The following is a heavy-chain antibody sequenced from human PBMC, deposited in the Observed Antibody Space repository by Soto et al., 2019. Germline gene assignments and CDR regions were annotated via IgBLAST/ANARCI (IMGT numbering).Heavy chain of an antibody. V-gene: IGHV3-7*01. CDR1: GITFSSYW. CDR3: ARQWAQMAGTGIIYYGMDV. J-gene: IGHJ6*02. CDR2: IKEDGSEK. D-gene: IGHD6-19*01. Sequence: EVQLVESGGGLVQPGGSLRLSCAASGITFSSYWLSWVRQAPGKGLEWVANIKEDGSEKYYVDSVKGRFTISRDNAKNSLYLQMNSLRDEDTAVYYCARQWAQMAGTGIIYYGMDVWGQGTTVTVSS.